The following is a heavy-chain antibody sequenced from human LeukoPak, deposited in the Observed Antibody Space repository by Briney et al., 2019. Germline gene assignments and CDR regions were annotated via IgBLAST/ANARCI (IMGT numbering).Heavy chain of an antibody. D-gene: IGHD6-19*01. CDR1: GFTFSPYT. J-gene: IGHJ6*02. CDR3: ARRGYSSGWYDYYGMDV. V-gene: IGHV3-48*01. Sequence: GGSLRLSCAASGFTFSPYTMHWFRQPPGKGLEWVSYINTGSTTIYYADSVKGRFTISRENAKNSLYLQMNSLRAGDTAVYYCARRGYSSGWYDYYGMDVWGQGTTVTVSS. CDR2: INTGSTTI.